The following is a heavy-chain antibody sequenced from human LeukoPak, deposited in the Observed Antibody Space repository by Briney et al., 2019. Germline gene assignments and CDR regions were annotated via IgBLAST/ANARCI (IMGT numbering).Heavy chain of an antibody. V-gene: IGHV3-30*02. CDR3: AKDGDVLGFLEWFNFDY. CDR2: IRYDGNNK. D-gene: IGHD3-3*02. Sequence: PGGSLRLSCGASGFTFSTYGMHWVRQAPGKGLEWVAFIRYDGNNKYYTDSVKDRFTISRDNSKNTLYLQMNSLRAEDTAVYYCAKDGDVLGFLEWFNFDYWGQGTLVTVSS. J-gene: IGHJ4*02. CDR1: GFTFSTYG.